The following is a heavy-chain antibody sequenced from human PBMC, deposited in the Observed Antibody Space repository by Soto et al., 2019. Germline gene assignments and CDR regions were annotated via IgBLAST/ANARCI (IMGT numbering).Heavy chain of an antibody. J-gene: IGHJ5*02. CDR3: ARERYYYDSSGYSQYNWFDP. CDR1: GGSISSGGYS. CDR2: IYHSGST. D-gene: IGHD3-22*01. V-gene: IGHV4-30-2*01. Sequence: SETLSLTCAVSGGSISSGGYSWSWIRQPPGKGLEWIGYIYHSGSTYYNPSLKSRVTISVDRSKNQFSLKLSSVTAADTAVYYCARERYYYDSSGYSQYNWFDPWGQGTLVTVSS.